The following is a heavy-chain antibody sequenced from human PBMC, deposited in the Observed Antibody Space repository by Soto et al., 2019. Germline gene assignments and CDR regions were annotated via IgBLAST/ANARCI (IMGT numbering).Heavy chain of an antibody. D-gene: IGHD2-21*01. V-gene: IGHV6-1*01. Sequence: SQTLSLTCAISGDSVSSNSAAWNWIRQSPSRGLEWLGRTYYRSKWYNDYAVSVKSRITINPDTSKNQFSLQLNSVTPEDTAVYYCARAGGVVLRPYYYGMDVWGQGTTVTVSS. CDR2: TYYRSKWYN. CDR1: GDSVSSNSAA. J-gene: IGHJ6*02. CDR3: ARAGGVVLRPYYYGMDV.